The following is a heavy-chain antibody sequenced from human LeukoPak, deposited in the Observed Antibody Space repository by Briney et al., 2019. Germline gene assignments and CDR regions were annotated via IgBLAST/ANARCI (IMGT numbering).Heavy chain of an antibody. Sequence: GGSLRLSCAASGFIFSRYWMHWVRQAPGKELVWVSRINNDGSITNSADSVKGRFTISRDNAKDMLYLQMYSLRVEDTAIYYCARGPSVLGAIDNWGQGTLVAVSS. CDR3: ARGPSVLGAIDN. J-gene: IGHJ4*02. CDR1: GFIFSRYW. CDR2: INNDGSIT. V-gene: IGHV3-74*01. D-gene: IGHD3-10*01.